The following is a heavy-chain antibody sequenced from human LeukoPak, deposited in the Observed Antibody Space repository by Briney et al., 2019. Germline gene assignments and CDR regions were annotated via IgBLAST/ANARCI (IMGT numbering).Heavy chain of an antibody. Sequence: ASVKVSCKASGYTFTSYDINWVRQATGQGLEWMGWMNPNSGNTGYAQKFQGRVTMTRDTSTSTVYMELSSLRSEDTAVYYCARGAVLRFLGGTFDYWGQGTLVTVSS. CDR2: MNPNSGNT. CDR3: ARGAVLRFLGGTFDY. V-gene: IGHV1-8*01. J-gene: IGHJ4*02. D-gene: IGHD3-3*01. CDR1: GYTFTSYD.